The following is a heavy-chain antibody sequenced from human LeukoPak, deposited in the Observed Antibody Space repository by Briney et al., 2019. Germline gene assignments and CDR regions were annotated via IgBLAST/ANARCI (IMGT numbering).Heavy chain of an antibody. CDR2: IIPIFGIA. J-gene: IGHJ5*02. Sequence: SVTVSCKASGGTFSSYAISWVRQAPGQGLEWMGRIIPIFGIANYAQKFQGRVTITADKSTSTAYMELSNLRSEDTAVYYCARGSTVVGTYNWFDPWGQGTLVTVSS. CDR1: GGTFSSYA. D-gene: IGHD4-23*01. CDR3: ARGSTVVGTYNWFDP. V-gene: IGHV1-69*04.